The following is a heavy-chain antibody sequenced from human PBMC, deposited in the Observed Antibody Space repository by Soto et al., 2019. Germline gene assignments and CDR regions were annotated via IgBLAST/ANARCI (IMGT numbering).Heavy chain of an antibody. CDR1: GYTFTGYY. Sequence: GASVKVSCKASGYTFTGYYMHWVREAPGQGLEWMGWINPNSGGTNYAQKFQGRVTMTRDTSISTAYMEPSRLRSDDTAVYYCASLSITMVRGVISPHDYWGQGTLVTVYS. J-gene: IGHJ4*02. D-gene: IGHD3-10*01. CDR2: INPNSGGT. V-gene: IGHV1-2*02. CDR3: ASLSITMVRGVISPHDY.